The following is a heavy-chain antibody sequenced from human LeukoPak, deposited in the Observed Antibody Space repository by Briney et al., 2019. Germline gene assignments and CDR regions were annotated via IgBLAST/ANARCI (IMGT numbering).Heavy chain of an antibody. J-gene: IGHJ5*02. CDR2: IWYDGCNK. Sequence: GGSLRLSCAASGFTFSSYGMHWVRQAPGKGLEWVAVIWYDGCNKYYADSVKGRFTISRDNSKNTLYLQMNSLRAEDTAVYYCARDINGEGFDPWGQGTLVTVSS. D-gene: IGHD2-8*01. CDR3: ARDINGEGFDP. CDR1: GFTFSSYG. V-gene: IGHV3-33*01.